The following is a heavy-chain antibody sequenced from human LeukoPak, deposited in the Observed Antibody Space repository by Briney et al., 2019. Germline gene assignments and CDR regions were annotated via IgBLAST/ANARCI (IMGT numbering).Heavy chain of an antibody. CDR3: ARLPLLGRMVYARGAFDI. Sequence: SETLSLTCSVSGGSITTSSYYWGWIRQPPEKGLEWIGSIYYTGGTYYSPSLKSRVTISVDTSKNQFSLKLSSVTAADTAVYYCARLPLLGRMVYARGAFDIWGQGTMVTVSS. CDR1: GGSITTSSYY. CDR2: IYYTGGT. J-gene: IGHJ3*02. D-gene: IGHD2-8*01. V-gene: IGHV4-39*07.